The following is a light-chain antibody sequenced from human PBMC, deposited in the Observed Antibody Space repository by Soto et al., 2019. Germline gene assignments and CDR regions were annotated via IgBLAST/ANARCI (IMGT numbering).Light chain of an antibody. V-gene: IGKV3-20*01. CDR3: QQHGSSLWT. CDR2: GAS. J-gene: IGKJ1*01. Sequence: EIVLTQSPGTLSLSPGERATLSCRASQSLSSSYLAWYQQKPGQAPRLLIYGASSRATGIPDRFSGSGSGTDFTLTISRLEPEDFAVYYCQQHGSSLWTFGQGTKVEIK. CDR1: QSLSSSY.